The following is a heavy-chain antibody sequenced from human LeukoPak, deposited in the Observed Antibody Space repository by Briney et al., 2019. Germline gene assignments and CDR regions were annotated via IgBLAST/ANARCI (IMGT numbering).Heavy chain of an antibody. CDR1: GGSISSSSYY. CDR2: IYYSGST. V-gene: IGHV4-39*07. CDR3: ARGAAPVDY. D-gene: IGHD6-6*01. J-gene: IGHJ4*02. Sequence: PSETLSLTCTVSGGSISSSSYYWGWLRQPPGKGLEWIGSIYYSGSTYYNPSLKSRVTISVDTSKNQFSLKLSSVTAADTAVYYCARGAAPVDYWGQGTLVTVSS.